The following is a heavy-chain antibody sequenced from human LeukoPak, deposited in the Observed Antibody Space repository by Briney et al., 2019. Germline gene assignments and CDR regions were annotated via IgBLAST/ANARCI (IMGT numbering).Heavy chain of an antibody. D-gene: IGHD4-17*01. J-gene: IGHJ3*01. V-gene: IGHV3-53*01. Sequence: GGSLRLSCAASGFTVSSNYMSWVRQAPGKGLEWVSVIYSGGSTYYADSVKGRFTISRDNAKNSLYLQMNSLRAEDTAVYYCARGAYGDYVNDAFDVWGQGTMVTVSS. CDR1: GFTVSSNY. CDR3: ARGAYGDYVNDAFDV. CDR2: IYSGGST.